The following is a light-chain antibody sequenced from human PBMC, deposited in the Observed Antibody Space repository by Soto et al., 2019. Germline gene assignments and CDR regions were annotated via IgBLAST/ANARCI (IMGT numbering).Light chain of an antibody. CDR2: DAS. CDR1: QSVSSY. Sequence: EIVLTQSPATLSLSPGERATLSCRASQSVSSYLAWYQQKPGQAPRLLIYDASNRATGIPARFSGSGSGTNFTLTISSLEPEDFAFYYRQQRRYWPPTFGQGTNLDVK. J-gene: IGKJ1*01. V-gene: IGKV3-11*01. CDR3: QQRRYWPPT.